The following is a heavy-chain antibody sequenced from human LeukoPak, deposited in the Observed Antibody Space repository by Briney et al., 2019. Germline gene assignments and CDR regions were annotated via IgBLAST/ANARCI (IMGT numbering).Heavy chain of an antibody. Sequence: PGGSLRLSCAASGFTFTNYAMNWVRQAPGKGLECVSSISGSGGGTYYADSVKGRFTISRDISKNTLYLQMNSLRAEDTAVYYCAKDDFLWFGELLRYYYYGMDVWGQGTTVTVSS. CDR2: ISGSGGGT. CDR3: AKDDFLWFGELLRYYYYGMDV. CDR1: GFTFTNYA. V-gene: IGHV3-23*01. D-gene: IGHD3-10*01. J-gene: IGHJ6*02.